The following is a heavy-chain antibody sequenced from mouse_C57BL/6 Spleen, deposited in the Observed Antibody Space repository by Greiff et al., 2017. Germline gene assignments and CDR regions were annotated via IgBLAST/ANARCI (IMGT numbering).Heavy chain of an antibody. CDR1: GYTFTDYY. D-gene: IGHD1-1*01. Sequence: VQLQQSGPELVKPGASVKISCKASGYTFTDYYMNWVKQSHGKSLEWIGDITPNNGGTSYNQKFKGKATLTVDKSSSTAYMELRSLTSEDSAVYYCARDYYYGSRFDYWGQGTTLTVSS. CDR3: ARDYYYGSRFDY. V-gene: IGHV1-26*01. J-gene: IGHJ2*01. CDR2: ITPNNGGT.